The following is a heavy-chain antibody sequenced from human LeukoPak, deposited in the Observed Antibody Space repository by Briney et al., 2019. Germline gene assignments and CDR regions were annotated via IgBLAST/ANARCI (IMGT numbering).Heavy chain of an antibody. CDR3: ARGGFDPLGNWFDP. CDR1: GGSISHGYW. V-gene: IGHV4-30-4*01. J-gene: IGHJ5*02. Sequence: SGTLSLTCVVSGGSISHGYWWSWVRQPPGKGLEWIGYIYYSGSTYYNPSLKSRVTISVDTSKNQFSLKLSSVIAADTAVYYCARGGFDPLGNWFDPWGQGTLVTVSS. D-gene: IGHD3-16*01. CDR2: IYYSGST.